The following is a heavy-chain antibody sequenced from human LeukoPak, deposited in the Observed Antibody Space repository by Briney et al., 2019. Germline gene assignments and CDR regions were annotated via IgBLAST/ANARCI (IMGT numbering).Heavy chain of an antibody. D-gene: IGHD5-12*01. Sequence: KASQTLSLTCTVSGGSISSGDYYWSWIRQPPGKGLEWIGEINHSGSTNYNPSLKSRVTISVDTSKNQFSLKLSSVTAADTAVYYCARLKLNPWGLRLRYFDYWGQGTLVTVSS. CDR3: ARLKLNPWGLRLRYFDY. V-gene: IGHV4-30-4*08. CDR2: INHSGST. CDR1: GGSISSGDYY. J-gene: IGHJ4*02.